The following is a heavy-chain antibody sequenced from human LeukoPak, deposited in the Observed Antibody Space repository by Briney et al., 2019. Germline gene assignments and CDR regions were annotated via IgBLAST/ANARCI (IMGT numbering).Heavy chain of an antibody. V-gene: IGHV4-39*07. D-gene: IGHD3-10*01. J-gene: IGHJ2*01. CDR2: IYYSGST. CDR1: GGSISSSSYY. Sequence: SETLSLTCTVSGGSISSSSYYWGWIRQPPGKGLEWIGSIYYSGSTYYNPSLKSRVTISVDTSKNQFSLKLSSVTAADTAVYYCAREYGSGSYSYYWYFDLWGRGTLVTVSS. CDR3: AREYGSGSYSYYWYFDL.